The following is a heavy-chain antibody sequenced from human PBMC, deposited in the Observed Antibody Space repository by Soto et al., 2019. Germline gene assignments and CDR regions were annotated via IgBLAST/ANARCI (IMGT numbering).Heavy chain of an antibody. CDR3: ARDTLRAFDY. CDR1: GFTFSSYS. D-gene: IGHD3-10*01. V-gene: IGHV3-48*01. CDR2: ISSSSSTI. Sequence: EVQLVESGGGLVQPGGSLRLSCAASGFTFSSYSMNWVRQAPGKGLEWVSYISSSSSTIYYADSVKGRFTISRDNAKNSLYLQMNGLRAEDTAVYYCARDTLRAFDYWGQGTLVTVSS. J-gene: IGHJ4*02.